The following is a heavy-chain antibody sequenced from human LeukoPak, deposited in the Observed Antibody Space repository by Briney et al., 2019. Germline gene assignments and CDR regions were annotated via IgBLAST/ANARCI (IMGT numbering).Heavy chain of an antibody. J-gene: IGHJ4*02. CDR1: GYTFNNYG. CDR3: ARDSGSYSVADY. Sequence: ASVKVSCKASGYTFNNYGIGWVRQAPGQGLEWMAWISAYNGETHFAQNLQGRVIMTTDTSTRTAYMELRSLRSDDTAVYYCARDSGSYSVADYWGQGTLVTVSS. CDR2: ISAYNGET. D-gene: IGHD1-26*01. V-gene: IGHV1-18*01.